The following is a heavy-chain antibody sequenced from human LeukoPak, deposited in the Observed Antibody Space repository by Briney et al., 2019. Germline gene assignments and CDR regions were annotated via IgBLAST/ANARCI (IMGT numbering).Heavy chain of an antibody. CDR1: GYSISSGYY. CDR3: ARAPAYCSGGSCYAFDY. CDR2: IYHSGST. Sequence: SETLSLTCAVSGYSISSGYYWGWIRQPPGKGLEWIGSIYHSGSTYYNPSLKSRVTISVDTPKSQFSLTLSSVTAADTAVYYCARAPAYCSGGSCYAFDYWGQGTLVTVSS. J-gene: IGHJ4*02. V-gene: IGHV4-38-2*01. D-gene: IGHD2-15*01.